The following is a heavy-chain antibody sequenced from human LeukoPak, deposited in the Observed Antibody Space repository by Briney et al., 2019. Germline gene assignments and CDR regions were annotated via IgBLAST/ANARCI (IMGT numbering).Heavy chain of an antibody. CDR3: ARVPRRQQLVLWWFDP. CDR2: LHADGNEK. D-gene: IGHD6-13*01. CDR1: GFSLSGYR. V-gene: IGHV3-7*01. Sequence: PGGSLRLSCAAYGFSLSGYRMSWVRQAPGKGLEWVARLHADGNEKYFVHSVKGRFTVSRDNAKNSLYLQMNSLRVEDTAVYYCARVPRRQQLVLWWFDPWGQGTLVTVSS. J-gene: IGHJ5*02.